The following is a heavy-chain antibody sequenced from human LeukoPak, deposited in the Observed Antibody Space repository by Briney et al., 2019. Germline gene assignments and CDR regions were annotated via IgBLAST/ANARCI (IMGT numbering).Heavy chain of an antibody. D-gene: IGHD1-26*01. CDR1: GGTFSSYA. Sequence: SVKVSCKASGGTFSSYAISWVRQAPGQGLEWMGGIIPIFGTANYAQKFQGRVTMTSDTSTSTVYMELSSLRSEDTAMYFCARDGGSFSYNMDVWGQGTTVTVSS. J-gene: IGHJ6*02. CDR2: IIPIFGTA. V-gene: IGHV1-69*05. CDR3: ARDGGSFSYNMDV.